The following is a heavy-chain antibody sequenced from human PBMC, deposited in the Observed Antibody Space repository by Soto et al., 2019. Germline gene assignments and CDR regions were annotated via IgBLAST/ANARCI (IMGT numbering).Heavy chain of an antibody. D-gene: IGHD3-3*01. Sequence: GGSLRLSCTASGFTFGDYAMSWFRQAPGKGLEWVGFIRSKAYGGTTEYAASVKGRFTISRDDSKSIAYLQMNSLKTEDTAVYYCTSRDFWSGSFDYWGQGTLVTVSS. CDR1: GFTFGDYA. CDR3: TSRDFWSGSFDY. V-gene: IGHV3-49*03. J-gene: IGHJ4*02. CDR2: IRSKAYGGTT.